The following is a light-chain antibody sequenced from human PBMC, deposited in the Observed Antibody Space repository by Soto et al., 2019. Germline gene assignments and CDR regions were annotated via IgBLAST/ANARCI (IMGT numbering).Light chain of an antibody. V-gene: IGKV1-33*01. CDR3: QQYVDLPLT. CDR1: QDISNF. J-gene: IGKJ4*01. CDR2: DAS. Sequence: DIQMTQSPSSVSASVGDRVTITCQASQDISNFLNWYQQKPGKAPQLLINDASNLETGVPSRFSGSGSETDFTFTISSLQPEAIATYYCQQYVDLPLTFGGGTEVKIK.